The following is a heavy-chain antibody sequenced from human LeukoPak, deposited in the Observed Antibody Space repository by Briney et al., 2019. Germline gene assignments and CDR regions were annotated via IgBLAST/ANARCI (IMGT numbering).Heavy chain of an antibody. CDR2: IYSADDT. CDR3: ARLPISSSWYVDY. D-gene: IGHD6-13*01. J-gene: IGHJ4*02. V-gene: IGHV3-53*01. CDR1: GFIVSSYY. Sequence: GGSLRLSCAASGFIVSSYYMSWVRQAPGKGLEWVSVIYSADDTYYADSVNGRFTISRNNSKNTLYLQMNSLRPEDTAVYYCARLPISSSWYVDYWGQGTLVTVSS.